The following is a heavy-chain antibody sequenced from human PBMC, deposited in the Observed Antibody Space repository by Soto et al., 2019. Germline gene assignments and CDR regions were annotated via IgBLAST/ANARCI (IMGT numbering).Heavy chain of an antibody. CDR2: IIPIFGTA. CDR3: AMGSKARYYYDSSGYSSFDY. D-gene: IGHD3-22*01. J-gene: IGHJ4*02. Sequence: GTSVKVSCEACGGRFSSYAISWVRQAPGQGLEWMGGIIPIFGTANYAQKFQGRVTITADESTSTAYMELSSLRSEDTAVYYCAMGSKARYYYDSSGYSSFDYWGQGTLVTVSS. V-gene: IGHV1-69*13. CDR1: GGRFSSYA.